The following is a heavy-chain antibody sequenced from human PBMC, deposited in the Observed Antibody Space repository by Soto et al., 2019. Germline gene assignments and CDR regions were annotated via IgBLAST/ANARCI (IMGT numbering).Heavy chain of an antibody. V-gene: IGHV4-59*01. CDR3: ARGYRSSWYGRGNWFDH. CDR1: GGSISSYY. Sequence: SETLSLTCTVSGGSISSYYWSWIRQPPGKGLEWIGYIYYSGSTNYNPSLKSRVTISVDTSKNQFSLKLSSVTAADTAVYYCARGYRSSWYGRGNWFDHWGQGTLVTVSS. D-gene: IGHD6-13*01. CDR2: IYYSGST. J-gene: IGHJ5*02.